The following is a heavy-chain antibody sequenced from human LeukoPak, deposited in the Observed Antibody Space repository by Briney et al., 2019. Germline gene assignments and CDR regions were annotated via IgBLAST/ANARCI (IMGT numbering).Heavy chain of an antibody. Sequence: RASVKVSCKTSGYTFTSYSMHWVRQAPGQGVEWMGTINPRGTSYAQKFQGRVTVTRDTSTSTVYMELSSLRSEDTAIYYCARGYYDTSAPGGYWGQGTLVTVSS. D-gene: IGHD3-22*01. CDR3: ARGYYDTSAPGGY. CDR2: INPRGT. V-gene: IGHV1-46*01. J-gene: IGHJ4*02. CDR1: GYTFTSYS.